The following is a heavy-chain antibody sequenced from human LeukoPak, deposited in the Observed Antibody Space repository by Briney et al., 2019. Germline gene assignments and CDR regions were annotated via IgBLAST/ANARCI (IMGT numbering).Heavy chain of an antibody. Sequence: GGSLRLSCAASGFTFSSYSMNWVRQAPGKGLGWVSSISSSSSYIYYADSVKGRFTISRDNAKNSLYLQMNSLRAEDTAVYYCARDRSNGDYAFDYWGQGALVTVSS. D-gene: IGHD4-17*01. J-gene: IGHJ4*02. V-gene: IGHV3-21*01. CDR1: GFTFSSYS. CDR3: ARDRSNGDYAFDY. CDR2: ISSSSSYI.